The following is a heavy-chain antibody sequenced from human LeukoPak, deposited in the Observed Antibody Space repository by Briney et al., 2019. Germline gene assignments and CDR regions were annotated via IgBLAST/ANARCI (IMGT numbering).Heavy chain of an antibody. CDR1: GFTFDDYT. V-gene: IGHV3-43*01. J-gene: IGHJ4*02. Sequence: PGGSLRLSCAAFGFTFDDYTMHWVRQAPGKGLEWVSLISWDGGSTYYADSVKGRFTISRDNSKNSLYLQMNSLRTEDTALYYCAKDFLGGDYPTYYFDYWGQGTLVTVSS. CDR2: ISWDGGST. D-gene: IGHD4-17*01. CDR3: AKDFLGGDYPTYYFDY.